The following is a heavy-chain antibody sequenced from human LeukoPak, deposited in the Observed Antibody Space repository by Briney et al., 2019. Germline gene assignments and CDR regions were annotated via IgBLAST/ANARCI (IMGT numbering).Heavy chain of an antibody. J-gene: IGHJ4*02. CDR2: INHSGST. CDR3: ARQARTRGYYDSSGYYVY. CDR1: GGSFSGYY. D-gene: IGHD3-22*01. Sequence: SETLSLTCAVYGGSFSGYYWSWIRQPPGKGLEWIGEINHSGSTNYNPSLKSRVTISVDTSKNQFSLKLSSVTAADTAVYYCARQARTRGYYDSSGYYVYWGQGTLVTVSS. V-gene: IGHV4-34*01.